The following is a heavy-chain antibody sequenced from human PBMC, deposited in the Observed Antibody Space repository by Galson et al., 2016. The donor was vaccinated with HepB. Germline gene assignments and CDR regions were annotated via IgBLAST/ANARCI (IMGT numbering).Heavy chain of an antibody. J-gene: IGHJ3*01. CDR3: VADHGGLDCFDF. V-gene: IGHV3-23*01. Sequence: SLRLSCAASGFTFSAHAMAWARQAPGKGLEGGSGLSYSCSNTYYADSARGRFSISRDDSKSTLYLQMTNLRVEDTALYYCVADHGGLDCFDFWGRGTMVTVSS. D-gene: IGHD4-23*01. CDR1: GFTFSAHA. CDR2: LSYSCSNT.